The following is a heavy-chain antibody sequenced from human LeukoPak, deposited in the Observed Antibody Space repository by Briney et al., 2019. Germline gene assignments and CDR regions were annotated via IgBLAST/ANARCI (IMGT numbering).Heavy chain of an antibody. CDR3: ARLPIAAAASFDY. V-gene: IGHV4-59*08. J-gene: IGHJ4*02. CDR2: IYSSGIT. D-gene: IGHD6-13*01. CDR1: GGSFSNYY. Sequence: SETLSLTCTVSGGSFSNYYWSWLRQPPGKGLEWIGYIYSSGITNYNPSLKSRVTMSVDTSKNQFSLKLTSVTAADTAVYYCARLPIAAAASFDYWGQGTLVTVSS.